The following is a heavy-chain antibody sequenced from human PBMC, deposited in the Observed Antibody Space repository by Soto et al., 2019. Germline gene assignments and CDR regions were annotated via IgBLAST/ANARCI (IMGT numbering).Heavy chain of an antibody. Sequence: QVHLQESGPGLVKPSQTLSLTCTVSGGSFTSSAYYWSWIRQLPGKGLEWIGDIFHTGTTNYNPSLKSRVTISIERSDNQLSLELRSVTAADTAVYHCARLLRTTLATFDIWGQGTMVAVSS. J-gene: IGHJ3*02. CDR3: ARLLRTTLATFDI. V-gene: IGHV4-31*03. CDR2: IFHTGTT. CDR1: GGSFTSSAYY.